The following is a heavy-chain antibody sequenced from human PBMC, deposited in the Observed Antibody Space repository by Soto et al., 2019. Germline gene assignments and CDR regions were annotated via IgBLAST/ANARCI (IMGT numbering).Heavy chain of an antibody. Sequence: QVQLVQSGAEVKKPGASVKVSCTTSGYTFTTYDINWVRQATGQGFEWMGWMNPTSGNTGYAQKFQGRVTMTRDTSISTAYMELSSRRSEDTAVYYCVRNLNGFDPWGQGTLVTVSS. CDR3: VRNLNGFDP. CDR2: MNPTSGNT. V-gene: IGHV1-8*02. J-gene: IGHJ5*02. CDR1: GYTFTTYD.